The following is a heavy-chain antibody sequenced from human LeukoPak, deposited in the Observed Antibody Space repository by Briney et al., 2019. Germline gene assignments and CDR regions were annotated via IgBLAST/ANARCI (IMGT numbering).Heavy chain of an antibody. CDR1: GGSISSYY. CDR3: ARGVFYCGAGCYVDY. Sequence: SETLSLTCAVSGGSISSYYWRWIRQPPGKGLEWIGEINYSGSTNYNTSLKSRVTISVDASKNHFSLRLSSVTAADTAAYYCARGVFYCGAGCYVDYWGQGTLVTVCS. CDR2: INYSGST. D-gene: IGHD2-21*02. J-gene: IGHJ4*02. V-gene: IGHV4-34*01.